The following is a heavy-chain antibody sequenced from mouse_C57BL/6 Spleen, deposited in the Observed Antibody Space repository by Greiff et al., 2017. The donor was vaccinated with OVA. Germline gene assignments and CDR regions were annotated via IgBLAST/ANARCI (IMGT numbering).Heavy chain of an antibody. J-gene: IGHJ4*01. V-gene: IGHV5-16*01. D-gene: IGHD2-5*01. CDR1: GFTFSDYY. CDR3: ARDYSSYAMDY. CDR2: INYDGSST. Sequence: EVQVVESEGGLVQPGSSMKLSCTASGFTFSDYYMAWVRQVPEKGLEWVANINYDGSSTYYLDSLKSRFIISRDNAKNILYLQMSSLKSEDTATYYCARDYSSYAMDYWGQGTSVTVSS.